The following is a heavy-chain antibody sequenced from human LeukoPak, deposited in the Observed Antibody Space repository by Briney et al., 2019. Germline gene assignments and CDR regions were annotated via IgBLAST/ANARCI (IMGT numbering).Heavy chain of an antibody. Sequence: GGSLRLSCAASGFSFSNYWMGWVRQAPGKGLACVANIKTDGSETYYVDSVKGRFTISRDNTKNSLFLQMNSLRAEDTAIYYCVSAIRGSPIDYWGQGTLVGVPS. V-gene: IGHV3-7*01. J-gene: IGHJ4*02. CDR1: GFSFSNYW. D-gene: IGHD3-10*01. CDR2: IKTDGSET. CDR3: VSAIRGSPIDY.